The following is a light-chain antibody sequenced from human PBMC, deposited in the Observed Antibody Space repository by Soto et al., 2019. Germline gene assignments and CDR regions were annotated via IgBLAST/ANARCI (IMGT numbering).Light chain of an antibody. V-gene: IGKV3-20*01. CDR2: DVS. CDR3: QQYENSVMYT. J-gene: IGKJ2*01. Sequence: PGERATLSCRASQSVRSSFFAWYQQKPGQAPRLLIYDVSVRATGIPDRFSGSGSGTDFTLTINRLEPEDFAVYYWQQYENSVMYTLGQGTKLEIK. CDR1: QSVRSSF.